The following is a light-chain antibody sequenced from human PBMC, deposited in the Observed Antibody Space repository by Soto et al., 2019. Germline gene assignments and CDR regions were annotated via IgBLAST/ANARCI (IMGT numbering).Light chain of an antibody. J-gene: IGKJ2*01. Sequence: DVVMTQSPLSLPVTLGQPASISCRSSQSLVHSDGNTYLSWFQQRPGQSPRRLIYKVSKRDSGVPDRFSGSGSGTDFTLKISRVEAEDVAVYYCMQGTHSYTFGQGTRLDIK. V-gene: IGKV2-30*02. CDR1: QSLVHSDGNTY. CDR2: KVS. CDR3: MQGTHSYT.